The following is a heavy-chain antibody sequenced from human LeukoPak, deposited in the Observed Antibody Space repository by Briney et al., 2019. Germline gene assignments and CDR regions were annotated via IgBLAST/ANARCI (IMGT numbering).Heavy chain of an antibody. D-gene: IGHD1-7*01. J-gene: IGHJ4*02. Sequence: GGPLTLSCVASGFPFSSYWMIWVRQAPGKAMEWFSSISSSSSYIYYADSVKGRFTIPRDNAKNSLYLQMNSLRAEDTAVYYCARGGNNWNYTTGDYWGQGTLVTVSS. V-gene: IGHV3-21*01. CDR1: GFPFSSYW. CDR2: ISSSSSYI. CDR3: ARGGNNWNYTTGDY.